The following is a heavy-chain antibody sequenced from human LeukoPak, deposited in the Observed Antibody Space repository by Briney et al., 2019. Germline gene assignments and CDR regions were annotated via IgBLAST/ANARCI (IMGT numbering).Heavy chain of an antibody. J-gene: IGHJ4*02. Sequence: SETLSLTCAVSGGSISSSNWWSWVRQPPGKGLEWIGEIYHSGSTNYNPSLKSRVTISVDKSKNQFSLKLSSVTAADTAVYYCARDGASLVPAAEGGFDCWGQGTLVTVSS. D-gene: IGHD2-2*01. CDR1: GGSISSSNW. CDR2: IYHSGST. CDR3: ARDGASLVPAAEGGFDC. V-gene: IGHV4-4*02.